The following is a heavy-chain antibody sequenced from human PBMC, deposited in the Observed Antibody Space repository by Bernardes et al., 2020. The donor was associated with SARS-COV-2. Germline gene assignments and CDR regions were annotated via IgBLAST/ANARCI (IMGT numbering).Heavy chain of an antibody. Sequence: GSLRLSCAASGFTFFTYDMHWVRQTPGQGLEWVAGIGTAEDTYYPDSVRGRFIISRDNAKNSLYLQMNSLRAGDTAVYYCLRGFLRRASHDTFDIWGQGTMDTVPS. V-gene: IGHV3-13*04. CDR1: GFTFFTYD. J-gene: IGHJ3*02. CDR2: IGTAEDT. CDR3: LRGFLRRASHDTFDI. D-gene: IGHD3-3*01.